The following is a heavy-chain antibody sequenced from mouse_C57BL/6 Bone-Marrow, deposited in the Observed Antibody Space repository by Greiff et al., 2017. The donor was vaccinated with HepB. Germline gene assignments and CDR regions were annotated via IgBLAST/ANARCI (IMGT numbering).Heavy chain of an antibody. CDR2: IYPRSGNT. D-gene: IGHD2-1*01. CDR1: GYTFTSYG. Sequence: VQLQQSGAELARPGASVKLSCKASGYTFTSYGISWVKQRTGQGLEWIGEIYPRSGNTYYNEKFKGKATLTADKSSSTAYMELRSLTSEDSAVYFCAMIYYGNSAWFACWGQGTLVTVSA. V-gene: IGHV1-81*01. CDR3: AMIYYGNSAWFAC. J-gene: IGHJ3*01.